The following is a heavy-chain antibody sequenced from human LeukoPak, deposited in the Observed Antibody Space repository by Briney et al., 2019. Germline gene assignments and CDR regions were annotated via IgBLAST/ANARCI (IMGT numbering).Heavy chain of an antibody. CDR3: ARGIRPPITAAVTGFYFDY. CDR2: INHSGST. J-gene: IGHJ4*02. D-gene: IGHD6-13*01. Sequence: SETLSLTCAVYGGSFSGYYWSWIRQPPGKGLEWIGEINHSGSTNYNPSLKSRVAISVDTSMNQFSLKLSSVTAADAAVYYCARGIRPPITAAVTGFYFDYWGQGTLVTVSS. CDR1: GGSFSGYY. V-gene: IGHV4-34*01.